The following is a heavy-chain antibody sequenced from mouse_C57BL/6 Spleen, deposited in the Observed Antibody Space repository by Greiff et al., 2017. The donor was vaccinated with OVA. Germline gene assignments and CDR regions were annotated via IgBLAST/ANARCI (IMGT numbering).Heavy chain of an antibody. CDR2: ISSGSSTI. Sequence: VQLKESGGGLVKPGGSLKLSCAASGFTFSDYGMHWVRQAPEKGLEWVAYISSGSSTIYYADTVKGRFTISRDNAKNTLFLQMTSLRSEDTAMYYCATRYSNYPAWFAYWGQGTLVTVSA. CDR3: ATRYSNYPAWFAY. D-gene: IGHD2-5*01. J-gene: IGHJ3*01. V-gene: IGHV5-17*01. CDR1: GFTFSDYG.